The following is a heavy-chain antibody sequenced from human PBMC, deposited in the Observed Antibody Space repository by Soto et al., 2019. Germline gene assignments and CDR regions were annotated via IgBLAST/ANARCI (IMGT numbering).Heavy chain of an antibody. CDR3: ATSYDSGFDP. Sequence: QLQLVQSGAEVERPGASVRVSCKAYGYPFSKYGISCNRQAPGQGHEWMGWIKPDNGYTNYAQKFQGRVTMTTDTAAHPAYMELRSPRSDERAVYYCATSYDSGFDPWGQGTLVSVSS. CDR1: GYPFSKYG. V-gene: IGHV1-18*04. CDR2: IKPDNGYT. J-gene: IGHJ5*02. D-gene: IGHD5-12*01.